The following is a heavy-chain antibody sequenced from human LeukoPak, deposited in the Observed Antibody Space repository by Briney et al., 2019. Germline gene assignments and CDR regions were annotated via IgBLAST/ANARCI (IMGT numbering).Heavy chain of an antibody. Sequence: GGSLRLSCAAYGFTFRSYAMSWIRQAPGKGLEWVSAVSTSGGSAYYTDSVKGRFTISRDNSKNTLYLQMNSLRAEDTAVYYCMAAVNYWGQGTLVTVSS. CDR2: VSTSGGSA. CDR1: GFTFRSYA. J-gene: IGHJ4*02. D-gene: IGHD6-13*01. CDR3: MAAVNY. V-gene: IGHV3-23*01.